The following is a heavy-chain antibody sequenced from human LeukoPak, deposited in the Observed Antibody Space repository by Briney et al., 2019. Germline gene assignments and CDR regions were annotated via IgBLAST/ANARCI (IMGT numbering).Heavy chain of an antibody. V-gene: IGHV3-30*18. CDR1: XLTFSSYV. Sequence: GRSLRLSCAASXLTFSSYVMHWVRQAPGKGLEWVAVISYDGSNKYYADSVKGRFTLSRDNSKNTLYLQMNSLRAEDTAVYYCAKDRYYYGSGSSMPADYWGQGTLVTVSS. J-gene: IGHJ4*02. D-gene: IGHD3-10*01. CDR3: AKDRYYYGSGSSMPADY. CDR2: ISYDGSNK.